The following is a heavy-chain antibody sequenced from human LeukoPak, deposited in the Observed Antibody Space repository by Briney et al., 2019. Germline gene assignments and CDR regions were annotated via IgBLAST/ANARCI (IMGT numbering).Heavy chain of an antibody. D-gene: IGHD6-13*01. CDR2: IRYDGSNK. CDR3: AKASIAAAKPLDY. Sequence: GGSLRLSCAASGFTFSSYGMHWVRQAPGKGLEWVAFIRYDGSNKYYADSVKGRFTISRDNSKNTLYLQMNSLRAEDTAVYYCAKASIAAAKPLDYWGQGTLVTVSS. CDR1: GFTFSSYG. J-gene: IGHJ4*02. V-gene: IGHV3-30*02.